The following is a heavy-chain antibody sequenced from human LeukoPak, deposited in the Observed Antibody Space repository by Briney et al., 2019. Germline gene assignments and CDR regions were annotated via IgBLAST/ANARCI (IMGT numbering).Heavy chain of an antibody. CDR3: ARGGITIFGVVIHSDY. CDR2: INWNGGST. CDR1: GFTFEDYG. J-gene: IGHJ4*02. D-gene: IGHD3-3*01. Sequence: GGSLRLSCAASGFTFEDYGMSWVRQAPGKGLEWVSGINWNGGSTVYADSVKGRFTISRDNAKNSLYLQMNSLRAEDTALYYCARGGITIFGVVIHSDYWGQGTLVTVSS. V-gene: IGHV3-20*04.